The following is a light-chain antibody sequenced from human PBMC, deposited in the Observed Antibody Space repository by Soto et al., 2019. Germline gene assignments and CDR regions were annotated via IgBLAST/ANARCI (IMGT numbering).Light chain of an antibody. CDR1: QSVSSN. CDR3: QQYNNWPRT. V-gene: IGKV3-15*01. J-gene: IGKJ1*01. CDR2: ETS. Sequence: EVVMTQSPATLSVSPGERATLSCRASQSVSSNLVWYQQKPGQAPRLLIYETSTRATGVPARFSGSGSGTEFTLTISSLQSEDFAVYYCQQYNNWPRTFGQGTKVDIK.